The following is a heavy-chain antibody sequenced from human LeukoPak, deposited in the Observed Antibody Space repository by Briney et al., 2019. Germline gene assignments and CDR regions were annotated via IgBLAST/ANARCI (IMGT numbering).Heavy chain of an antibody. V-gene: IGHV3-48*01. CDR1: GFTFSTYS. CDR3: ARAGYYASKDFDY. D-gene: IGHD1-26*01. J-gene: IGHJ4*02. CDR2: ISRSSTTI. Sequence: GGSLRLSCAASGFTFSTYSMNWVRQAPGKGLQWVSYISRSSTTIYYADSVKGRFTISRDNAKNSLYLQMNSLRADDTAVYYCARAGYYASKDFDYWGQGTLVTVSS.